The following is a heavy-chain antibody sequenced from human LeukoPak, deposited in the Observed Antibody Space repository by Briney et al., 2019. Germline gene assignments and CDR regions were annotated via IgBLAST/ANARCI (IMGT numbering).Heavy chain of an antibody. J-gene: IGHJ4*02. D-gene: IGHD3-10*01. V-gene: IGHV3-11*04. CDR2: ISSSGSAI. CDR3: ARVGRNYFDY. CDR1: GFTFSDYW. Sequence: PGGSLRLSCAASGFTFSDYWMHWVRQAPGKGLEWVSYISSSGSAIYYADSVKGRFTISRDNAKNSLYLQMNSLRAEDTAVYYCARVGRNYFDYWGQGTLVTVSS.